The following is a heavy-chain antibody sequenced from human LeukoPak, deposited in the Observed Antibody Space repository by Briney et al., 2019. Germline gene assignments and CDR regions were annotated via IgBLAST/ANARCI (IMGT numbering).Heavy chain of an antibody. CDR3: ARRLCSSLTCNIGPSGNWLDP. CDR1: GGSMSNYW. J-gene: IGHJ5*02. V-gene: IGHV4-59*08. D-gene: IGHD2-2*02. CDR2: VYYDGST. Sequence: SETLSLTCTVSGGSMSNYWWNWIRQPPGKGLEWIGYVYYDGSTYYNPALNSRVTISIDTSKNQFSLKLNSVTAADTAVYYCARRLCSSLTCNIGPSGNWLDPWGQGTLVTVSS.